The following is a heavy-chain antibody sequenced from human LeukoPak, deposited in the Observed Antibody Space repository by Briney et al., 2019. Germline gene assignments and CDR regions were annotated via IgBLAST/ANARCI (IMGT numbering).Heavy chain of an antibody. J-gene: IGHJ4*02. CDR2: IQNDASTE. Sequence: GRSLRLSCAASGFIFSHYGMHWVRQAPGKGLEWVAVIQNDASTENFADSVKGRFTISRDNSKNTVFLQMNSLRVKDTAVYYCARELSQIVWGGLDYGGQGTLVSVSS. D-gene: IGHD2-21*01. CDR3: ARELSQIVWGGLDY. CDR1: GFIFSHYG. V-gene: IGHV3-33*05.